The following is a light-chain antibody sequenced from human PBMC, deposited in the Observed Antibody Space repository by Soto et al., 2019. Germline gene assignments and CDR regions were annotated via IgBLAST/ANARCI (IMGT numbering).Light chain of an antibody. J-gene: IGKJ5*01. CDR2: DAS. Sequence: AIQLTQSPSSLSASVGDRVTITCRASQGISSALAWYQQKPGKAPKLLIYDASSLESGVPSRFSGSGSGTDFTLTISSLQPEDFATYYCQQFNSYPFFGQATLLEIK. CDR1: QGISSA. V-gene: IGKV1-13*02. CDR3: QQFNSYPF.